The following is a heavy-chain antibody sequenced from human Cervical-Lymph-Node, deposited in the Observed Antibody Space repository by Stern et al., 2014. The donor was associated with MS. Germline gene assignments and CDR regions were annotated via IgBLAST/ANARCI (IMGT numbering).Heavy chain of an antibody. V-gene: IGHV1-24*01. Sequence: VQLVESGAEVKKPGASVKVSCKVSGYTLTELSMHWVRQAPGKGLEWMGGFDPEDGETIYAQKFQGRVTVTEDKSTDTAYMELSSLRSEDTAVYYCATDRDDFRSGYSAPTKGYGLDVWGQGTTVTVTS. D-gene: IGHD3-3*01. CDR1: GYTLTELS. J-gene: IGHJ6*02. CDR3: ATDRDDFRSGYSAPTKGYGLDV. CDR2: FDPEDGET.